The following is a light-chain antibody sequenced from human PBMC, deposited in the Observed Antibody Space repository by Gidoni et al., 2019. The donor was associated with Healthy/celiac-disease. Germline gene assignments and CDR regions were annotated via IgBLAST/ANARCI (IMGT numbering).Light chain of an antibody. CDR3: QQCYSTPLT. Sequence: DIQMTQSPSSLSAAVGDRVTITCRASQSISSFLHWYQQKLGKAPKLLIYAASSLQSGVPSRFSGSGSGTDFTLTISSLQPEDFATYYCQQCYSTPLTFGGGTKVEIK. V-gene: IGKV1-39*01. J-gene: IGKJ4*01. CDR1: QSISSF. CDR2: AAS.